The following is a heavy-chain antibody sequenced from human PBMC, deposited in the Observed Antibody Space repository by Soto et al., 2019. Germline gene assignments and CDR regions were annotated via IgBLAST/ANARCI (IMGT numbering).Heavy chain of an antibody. D-gene: IGHD3-16*01. CDR2: IFSSGTT. Sequence: CTVSGGSISSGGYYWSWIRQPPGKGLEWIGYIFSSGTTYYNPSLKSRLTMSLDTSENQFSLKLNSLTDADTAVYYCARVPSPFDYYYAMDVWGQGTTVTVSS. J-gene: IGHJ6*02. CDR1: GGSISSGGYY. V-gene: IGHV4-30-4*01. CDR3: ARVPSPFDYYYAMDV.